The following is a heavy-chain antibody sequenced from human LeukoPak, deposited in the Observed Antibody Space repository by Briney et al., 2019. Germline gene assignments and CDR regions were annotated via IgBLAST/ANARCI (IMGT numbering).Heavy chain of an antibody. J-gene: IGHJ3*02. V-gene: IGHV1-46*01. Sequence: GAPVKVSFKASGYTFTSYYMHWGGQAPGQGVEWMGIINPSGGSTSYAQKFQGRVTMTRDTSTSTVYMELSSLRSEDTAVYYCARERYAPGAFDIWGQGTMVTVSS. CDR3: ARERYAPGAFDI. CDR1: GYTFTSYY. D-gene: IGHD5-12*01. CDR2: INPSGGST.